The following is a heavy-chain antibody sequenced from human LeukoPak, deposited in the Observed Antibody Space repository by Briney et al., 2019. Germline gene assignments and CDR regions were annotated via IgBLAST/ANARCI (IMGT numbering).Heavy chain of an antibody. J-gene: IGHJ4*02. CDR1: GFTFSSYA. V-gene: IGHV3-30-3*01. D-gene: IGHD5-24*01. Sequence: GGSLRLSCAASGFTFSSYAMHWVRQAPGKGLEWVAVISYDGSNKYYADSVKGRFTISKDNSKNTLYLQMNSLRAEDTAVYFCARDWDYKMATIPGYWGQGTLVTVSS. CDR2: ISYDGSNK. CDR3: ARDWDYKMATIPGY.